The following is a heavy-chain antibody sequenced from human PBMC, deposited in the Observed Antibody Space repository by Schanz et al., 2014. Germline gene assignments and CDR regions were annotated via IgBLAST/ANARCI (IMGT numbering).Heavy chain of an antibody. J-gene: IGHJ4*02. CDR2: IYSGVST. Sequence: EVQLVESGGDLVQPGGSQRLSCAASGFIVSSTYMTWVRQAPGKGLEWVSIIYSGVSTYYADSVKGRFTISRDNSKNTVYLQMNSLRGEDTGMYYCAKAGSGWSTAGYYYWGQGTLVAVSS. CDR1: GFIVSSTY. V-gene: IGHV3-66*01. D-gene: IGHD6-19*01. CDR3: AKAGSGWSTAGYYY.